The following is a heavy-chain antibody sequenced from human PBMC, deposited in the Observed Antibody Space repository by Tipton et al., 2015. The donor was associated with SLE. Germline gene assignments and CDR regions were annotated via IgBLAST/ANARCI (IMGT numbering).Heavy chain of an antibody. CDR2: IYYSGST. J-gene: IGHJ4*02. D-gene: IGHD6-19*01. V-gene: IGHV4-59*01. CDR1: GGSFSGYY. CDR3: ARVRSGWCDY. Sequence: TLSLTCAVYGGSFSGYYWSWIRQPPGKGLEWIGYIYYSGSTNYNPSLKSRVTISVDTSKNQFSLKLSSVTAADTAVYYCARVRSGWCDYWGQGTLVTVSS.